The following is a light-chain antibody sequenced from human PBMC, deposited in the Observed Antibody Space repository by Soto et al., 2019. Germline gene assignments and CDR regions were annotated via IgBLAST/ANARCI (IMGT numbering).Light chain of an antibody. CDR3: QQFGSSIPHT. Sequence: DIQMTQSPSSLSASVGDRVTITCRASQGINNYLAWYQQKPGKIPKLLIYAASTLQSGVPSRFSGSGSGTDFTLTISRLEPEDFGVYYCQQFGSSIPHTFGQGTKLEIK. V-gene: IGKV1-27*01. J-gene: IGKJ2*01. CDR2: AAS. CDR1: QGINNY.